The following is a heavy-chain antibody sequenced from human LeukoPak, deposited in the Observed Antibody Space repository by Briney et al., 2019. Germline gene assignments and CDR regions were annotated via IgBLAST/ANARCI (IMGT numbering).Heavy chain of an antibody. CDR1: GDSISGHY. V-gene: IGHV4-59*11. CDR3: ARESYSSSWYADY. CDR2: IYYSGTT. Sequence: SETLSLTCTVSGDSISGHYWNWIRQTPGKGLGWIGYIYYSGTTNYNPSLKSRVTISLDTSKNQFSLKLSSVTAADTAVYYCARESYSSSWYADYWGQGTLVTVSS. J-gene: IGHJ4*02. D-gene: IGHD6-13*01.